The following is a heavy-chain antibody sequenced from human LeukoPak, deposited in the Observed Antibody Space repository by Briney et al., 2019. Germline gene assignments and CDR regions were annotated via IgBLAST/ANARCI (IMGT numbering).Heavy chain of an antibody. Sequence: SETLSLTCTVSGGPISSYYWSWIRQPPGKGLEWIGYIYYSGSTNYNPSLKSRVTISVDTSKNQFSLKLSSVTAADTAVYYCARETTYYDILTGRSKGWFDPWGQGTLVTVSS. CDR1: GGPISSYY. V-gene: IGHV4-59*01. J-gene: IGHJ5*02. CDR2: IYYSGST. CDR3: ARETTYYDILTGRSKGWFDP. D-gene: IGHD3-9*01.